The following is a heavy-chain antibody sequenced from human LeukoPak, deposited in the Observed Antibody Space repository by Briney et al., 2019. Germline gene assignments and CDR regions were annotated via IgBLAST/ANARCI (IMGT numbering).Heavy chain of an antibody. J-gene: IGHJ4*02. CDR1: GFTFDTYA. D-gene: IGHD1-14*01. CDR3: ARAVIPSTNRHLDY. CDR2: LSGLGDDP. V-gene: IGHV3-23*01. Sequence: GGSLRLSCAVSGFTFDTYAMSWVRQAPGKGLEWVSTLSGLGDDPYYADSVKGRFTISRDNSKNPMYLHINSLRVEDTALYYLARAVIPSTNRHLDYRGQGTQVTLSS.